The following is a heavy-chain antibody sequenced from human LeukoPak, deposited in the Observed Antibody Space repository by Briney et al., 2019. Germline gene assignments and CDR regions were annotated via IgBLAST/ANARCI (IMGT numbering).Heavy chain of an antibody. J-gene: IGHJ6*03. CDR1: GDFITAYY. Sequence: KPSETLSLTCTVSGDFITAYYWSWIRQPPGKGLEWIGYIYYSGSTYYNPSLRSRVTISVDTSKNQFSLKLSSVTAADTAVYYCARSSEGRYYYDSSGFSYYYYYMDVWGKGTTVTISS. CDR2: IYYSGST. D-gene: IGHD3-22*01. CDR3: ARSSEGRYYYDSSGFSYYYYYMDV. V-gene: IGHV4-59*01.